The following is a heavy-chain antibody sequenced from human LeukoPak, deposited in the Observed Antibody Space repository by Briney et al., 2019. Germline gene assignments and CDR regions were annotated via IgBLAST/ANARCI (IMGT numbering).Heavy chain of an antibody. V-gene: IGHV3-9*01. D-gene: IGHD6-19*01. CDR3: VKSLRNGSGWASDY. Sequence: PGGSLRLSCAASGLTFDVYAVHWVRQAPGKGLEWVSGITWSNGEIAYADSVKGRFTISGDNAKMYLQMNSLRTEDTAVYYCVKSLRNGSGWASDYWGQGTLVTVSS. J-gene: IGHJ4*02. CDR1: GLTFDVYA. CDR2: ITWSNGEI.